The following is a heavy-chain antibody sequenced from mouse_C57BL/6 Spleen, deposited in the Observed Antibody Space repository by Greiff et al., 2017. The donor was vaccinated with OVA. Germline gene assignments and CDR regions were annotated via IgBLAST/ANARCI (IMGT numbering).Heavy chain of an antibody. CDR2: IHPNSGST. CDR3: ARSPIITTVVNFDY. J-gene: IGHJ2*01. CDR1: GYTFTSYW. V-gene: IGHV1-64*01. Sequence: QVQLQQPGAELVKPGASVKLSCKASGYTFTSYWMHWVKQRPGQGLEWIGMIHPNSGSTNYNEKFKSKATLTVDKSSSTAYMQLSSLTSEDSAVYYCARSPIITTVVNFDYWGQGTTLTVSS. D-gene: IGHD1-1*01.